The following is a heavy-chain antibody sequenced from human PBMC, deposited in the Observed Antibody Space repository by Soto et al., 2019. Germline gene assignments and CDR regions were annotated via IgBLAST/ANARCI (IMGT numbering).Heavy chain of an antibody. CDR3: ARGPHSSPNWFDP. D-gene: IGHD3-22*01. V-gene: IGHV4-34*01. CDR2: INHSGST. Sequence: SETLSLTCAVYGGSFSGYYWSWIRQPPGKGLEWIGEINHSGSTNYNPSLKSRVTISADTSKNQFSLKLSSVTAADTAVYYCARGPHSSPNWFDPWGQGTLVTVSS. J-gene: IGHJ5*02. CDR1: GGSFSGYY.